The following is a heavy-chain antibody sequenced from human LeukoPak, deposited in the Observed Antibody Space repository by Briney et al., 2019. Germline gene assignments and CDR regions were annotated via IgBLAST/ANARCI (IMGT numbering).Heavy chain of an antibody. CDR2: ISGSSSYI. J-gene: IGHJ4*02. CDR3: ARDIAAAGIFDY. CDR1: GFTFSSYA. Sequence: GGSLRLSCAASGFTFSSYAMSWVRQAPGKGLEWVSVISGSSSYIYYADSVKGRFTISRDNAKNSLYLQMNSLRAEDTAVYYCARDIAAAGIFDYWGQGTLVTVSS. D-gene: IGHD6-13*01. V-gene: IGHV3-21*01.